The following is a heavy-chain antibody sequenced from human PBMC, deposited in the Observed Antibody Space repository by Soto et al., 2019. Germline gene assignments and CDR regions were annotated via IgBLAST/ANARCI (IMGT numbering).Heavy chain of an antibody. V-gene: IGHV3-33*01. J-gene: IGHJ6*02. CDR2: IWNDGNGY. CDR3: ARRQISPPPRGAASARGAMDV. Sequence: QVQLVESGGGVVQPGRSLRLSCAASGFTFNNYGMHWVRQAPGKGLEWVAVIWNDGNGYYYANSVKGRFTISRDNSKNTLYLHMSRMRGEDKAVYYCARRQISPPPRGAASARGAMDVWRQGTTVTVSS. D-gene: IGHD6-13*01. CDR1: GFTFNNYG.